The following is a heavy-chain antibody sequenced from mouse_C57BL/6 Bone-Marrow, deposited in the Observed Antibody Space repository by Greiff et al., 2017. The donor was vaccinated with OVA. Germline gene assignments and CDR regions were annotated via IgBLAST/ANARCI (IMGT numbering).Heavy chain of an antibody. CDR2: ISYDGSN. Sequence: VQLQQSGPGLVKPSQSLSLTCSVTGYSFTSGYYWNWIRQFPGNKLEWMGYISYDGSNNYNPSLKNRISITRDTSKNQFFLKLNSVTTEDTATYYCARNAYYSNYDYYAMDYWGQGTSVTVSS. J-gene: IGHJ4*01. D-gene: IGHD2-5*01. CDR1: GYSFTSGYY. CDR3: ARNAYYSNYDYYAMDY. V-gene: IGHV3-6*01.